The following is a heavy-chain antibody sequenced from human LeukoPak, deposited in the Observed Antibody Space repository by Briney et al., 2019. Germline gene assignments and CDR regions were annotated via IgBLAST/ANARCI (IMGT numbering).Heavy chain of an antibody. D-gene: IGHD2-15*01. CDR2: INHSGST. CDR1: GGSFSGYY. CDR3: AKNQGGGIGDKPDY. Sequence: SETLSLTCAVYGGSFSGYYWSWIRQSPGKGLQWIGEINHSGSTNYNPSLKSRFTISVDTSKNQFSLKLSSVTAADTAVYYCAKNQGGGIGDKPDYWGQGTLVTVSS. V-gene: IGHV4-34*01. J-gene: IGHJ4*02.